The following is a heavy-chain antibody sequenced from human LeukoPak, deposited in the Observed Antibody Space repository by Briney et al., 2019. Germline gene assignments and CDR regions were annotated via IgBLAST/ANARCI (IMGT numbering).Heavy chain of an antibody. J-gene: IGHJ3*02. CDR2: IRSKVNTYAT. CDR1: GFTFSGSA. Sequence: PGGSLRLSCASSGFTFSGSAMHWVRQASGKGLEWVGRIRSKVNTYATAYAASVKGRFTISRDDSKNTTYLQMNSLKTEDTAIYYCTRPTYAVVNDAFDIWGQGTMVTVSS. V-gene: IGHV3-73*01. D-gene: IGHD4-23*01. CDR3: TRPTYAVVNDAFDI.